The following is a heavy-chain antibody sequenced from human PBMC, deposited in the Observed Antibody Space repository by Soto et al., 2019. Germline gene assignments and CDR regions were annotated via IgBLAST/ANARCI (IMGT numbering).Heavy chain of an antibody. CDR1: GYTFTSYD. Sequence: QVQLVQSGAEVKKPGASVKVSCKASGYTFTSYDINWVRQATGQGLEWMGWMNPNSGNTGYAQKFQGRVTMTRNTSISTAYMELSSLRSEDTDVYYCARGLGVAAVLAGPADYWGQGTLVTVSS. V-gene: IGHV1-8*01. J-gene: IGHJ4*02. CDR3: ARGLGVAAVLAGPADY. D-gene: IGHD6-13*01. CDR2: MNPNSGNT.